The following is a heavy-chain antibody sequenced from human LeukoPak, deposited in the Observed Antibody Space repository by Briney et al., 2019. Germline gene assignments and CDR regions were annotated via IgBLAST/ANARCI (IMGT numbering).Heavy chain of an antibody. CDR3: ARDGGDWNYYVYYMDV. Sequence: ASVKVSCKASGYTFTSYGISWVRQAPGQGVEWMGWISAYNGNTNNAQKLQGRVTMTTDTSTSTAYMELRSLRSDDTAVYYCARDGGDWNYYVYYMDVWGKGTTVTVSS. CDR2: ISAYNGNT. J-gene: IGHJ6*03. V-gene: IGHV1-18*01. CDR1: GYTFTSYG. D-gene: IGHD1-7*01.